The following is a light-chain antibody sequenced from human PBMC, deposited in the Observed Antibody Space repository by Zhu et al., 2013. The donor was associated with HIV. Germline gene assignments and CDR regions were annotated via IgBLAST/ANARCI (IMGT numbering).Light chain of an antibody. J-gene: IGLJ3*02. CDR2: RNN. CDR3: QSYDKRLSGWV. Sequence: QSVLTQPPSASGTPGQRVTISCSGSTSSIGSNYVYWYQQLPGTAPKLLIYRNNQRPSGVPDRFSGSKSGTSASLSIAGLQAEDEADYYCQSYDKRLSGWVFGGGTKVTVL. V-gene: IGLV1-47*01. CDR1: TSSIGSNY.